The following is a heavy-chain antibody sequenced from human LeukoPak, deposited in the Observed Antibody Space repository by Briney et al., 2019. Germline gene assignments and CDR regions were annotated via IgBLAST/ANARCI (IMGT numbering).Heavy chain of an antibody. Sequence: SETLSLTCTVSGGSISSYYWSWIRQPPGKGLEWIGYIYYSGSTNYNPSLKSRVTISVDTSKNQFSLKLSSVTAADTAVYYCARGPYYDILTGYPPRQYYYYYGMDVWGQGATVTVSS. V-gene: IGHV4-59*12. D-gene: IGHD3-9*01. CDR3: ARGPYYDILTGYPPRQYYYYYGMDV. CDR2: IYYSGST. CDR1: GGSISSYY. J-gene: IGHJ6*02.